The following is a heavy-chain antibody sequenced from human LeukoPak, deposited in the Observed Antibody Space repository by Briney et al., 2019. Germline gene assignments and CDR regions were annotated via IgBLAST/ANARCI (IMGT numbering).Heavy chain of an antibody. J-gene: IGHJ4*02. CDR2: IKQDGSEK. CDR1: GFTFSGYW. Sequence: PGGSLRLSCAGSGFTFSGYWMSWVRQAPGKGLEWVANIKQDGSEKFYVDSVKGRFTMSRDNAKTSLYLQMDSLRAEDTAVYYCARGISITMVRGVIDYWGQGTLVTVS. D-gene: IGHD3-10*01. CDR3: ARGISITMVRGVIDY. V-gene: IGHV3-7*05.